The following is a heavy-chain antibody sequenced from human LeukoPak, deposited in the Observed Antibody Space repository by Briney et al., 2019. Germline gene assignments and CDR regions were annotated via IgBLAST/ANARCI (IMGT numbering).Heavy chain of an antibody. CDR1: GWSFSGYY. Sequence: SETLFLTCAVYGWSFSGYYWSWIRQPPGKGLEWVGEINHSGSTNYEASVKSRVTISVDTSKNEFSLKLCSVTAADPAVYYRARVLVVPAETHNGCAPWGQGTLVAVPS. CDR2: INHSGST. CDR3: ARVLVVPAETHNGCAP. D-gene: IGHD2-2*01. V-gene: IGHV4-34*01. J-gene: IGHJ5*02.